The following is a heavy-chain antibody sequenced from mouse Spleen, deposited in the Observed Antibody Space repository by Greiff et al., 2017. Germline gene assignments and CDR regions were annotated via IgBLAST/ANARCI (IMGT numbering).Heavy chain of an antibody. J-gene: IGHJ4*01. CDR3: ARDGSLPDYYAMDY. D-gene: IGHD2-10*01. Sequence: EVKLMESGGGLVQSGRSLRLSCATSGFTFSDFYMEWVRQAPGKGLEWIAASRNKANDYTTEYSASVKGRFIVSRDTSQSILYLQMNALRAEDTAIYYCARDGSLPDYYAMDYWGQGTSVTVSS. V-gene: IGHV7-1*01. CDR1: GFTFSDFY. CDR2: SRNKANDYTT.